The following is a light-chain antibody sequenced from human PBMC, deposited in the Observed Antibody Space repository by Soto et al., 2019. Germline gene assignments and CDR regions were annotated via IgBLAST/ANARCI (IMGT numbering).Light chain of an antibody. CDR2: KAS. Sequence: DVHLTLSPSTLSASVGDRVTSTFRASQSISSWLAWYQQKPGKAPKLLIYKASSLESGVPSRFSGSGSGTEFTLTISSLQPDDFATYYCQQYKSYWTFGQGTKVDI. J-gene: IGKJ1*01. V-gene: IGKV1-5*03. CDR1: QSISSW. CDR3: QQYKSYWT.